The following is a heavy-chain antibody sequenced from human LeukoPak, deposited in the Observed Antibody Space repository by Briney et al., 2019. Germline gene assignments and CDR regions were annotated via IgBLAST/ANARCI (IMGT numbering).Heavy chain of an antibody. Sequence: PGGSLRLSCAASGFTFSNAWMSWVRQAPGKGLEWVGRIKSKTDGGTTDYAAPVKGRFTISRDDSKNTLYLQMNSLKTEDTAVYYCTTINTYSSSWYGGAFDIWGQGTMVTVSS. CDR1: GFTFSNAW. CDR3: TTINTYSSSWYGGAFDI. D-gene: IGHD6-13*01. J-gene: IGHJ3*02. CDR2: IKSKTDGGTT. V-gene: IGHV3-15*01.